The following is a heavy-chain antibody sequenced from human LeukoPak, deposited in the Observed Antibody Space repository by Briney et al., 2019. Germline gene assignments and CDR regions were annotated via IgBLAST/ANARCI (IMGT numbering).Heavy chain of an antibody. J-gene: IGHJ6*03. CDR1: GGTFSSYA. CDR3: ARSSSSDYYYYYYMDV. V-gene: IGHV1-69*05. Sequence: ASVKVSCKASGGTFSSYAISWVRQAPGQGLEWMGGIIPIFGTANYAQKFQGRVTITTDESTSTAYMELSSLRSEDTAVYYCARSSSSDYYYYYYMDVWAKGTTVTVSS. CDR2: IIPIFGTA. D-gene: IGHD6-6*01.